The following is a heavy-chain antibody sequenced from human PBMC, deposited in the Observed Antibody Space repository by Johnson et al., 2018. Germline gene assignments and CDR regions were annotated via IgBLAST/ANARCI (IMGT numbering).Heavy chain of an antibody. J-gene: IGHJ3*02. D-gene: IGHD2-15*01. V-gene: IGHV3-23*04. CDR2: ISGTGGAT. Sequence: VQLVQAGGGLVQPGGSLRLSCAASGFSFSSHTMNWVRQAPWTGLEWVSSISGTGGATHYSQSVRGRFTISRDNSNNTVSLQMNNLRAEDTAVYYCAKDLLFNTLTVLIVTPDAFHIWGQGTMVTVSS. CDR1: GFSFSSHT. CDR3: AKDLLFNTLTVLIVTPDAFHI.